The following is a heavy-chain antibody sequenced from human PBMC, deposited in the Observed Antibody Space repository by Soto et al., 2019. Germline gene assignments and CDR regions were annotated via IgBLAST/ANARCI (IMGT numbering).Heavy chain of an antibody. CDR1: GYTFTSYY. CDR2: INPSGGST. Sequence: QVQLVQSGAEVKKPGASVKVSCKASGYTFTSYYMHWVRQAPGQGLEWMGIINPSGGSTSYAQKFQGRVTMTRDTSTSTVYMELSSLRSEDTAVYYCARALCCYDFWGGSLGGMDVWGQGTTVTVSS. CDR3: ARALCCYDFWGGSLGGMDV. J-gene: IGHJ6*02. D-gene: IGHD3-3*01. V-gene: IGHV1-46*01.